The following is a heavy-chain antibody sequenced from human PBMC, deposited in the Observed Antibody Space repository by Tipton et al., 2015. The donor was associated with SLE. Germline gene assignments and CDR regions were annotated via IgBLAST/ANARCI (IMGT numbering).Heavy chain of an antibody. J-gene: IGHJ4*02. Sequence: TLSLTCTVSGGSISSYYWSWIRQPPGKGLEWIGYIYYGGSTNYNPSLKSRVTISVDTSNNQFSLKLSSVTAADTAVYYCARSPRGGGYYPYYFDYWGQGTLVTVSS. CDR3: ARSPRGGGYYPYYFDY. CDR2: IYYGGST. V-gene: IGHV4-59*01. CDR1: GGSISSYY. D-gene: IGHD3-3*01.